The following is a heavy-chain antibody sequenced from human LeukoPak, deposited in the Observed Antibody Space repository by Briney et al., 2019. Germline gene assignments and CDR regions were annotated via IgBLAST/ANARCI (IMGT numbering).Heavy chain of an antibody. D-gene: IGHD6-19*01. Sequence: KPSVTLSLTCSVSGGSVSSASFYWSWIRQPPGKGLEWIGYIYYSGSTNYNPSLKSRVTISVDTSKNQFSLNLSSVTAADTAVYYCARDLLSTAGYFDYWGQGTLVTVSS. V-gene: IGHV4-61*01. J-gene: IGHJ4*02. CDR1: GGSVSSASFY. CDR3: ARDLLSTAGYFDY. CDR2: IYYSGST.